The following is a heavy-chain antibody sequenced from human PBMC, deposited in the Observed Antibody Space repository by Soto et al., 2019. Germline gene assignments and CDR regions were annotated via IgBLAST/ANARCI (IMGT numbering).Heavy chain of an antibody. J-gene: IGHJ6*02. V-gene: IGHV1-69*01. D-gene: IGHD6-13*01. CDR1: GGTFSSYA. Sequence: QVLLVQSGAEVKKPGSSVKVSCKASGGTFSSYAIVWVRQAPGQGLEWMGGIIPIFGAANYAQKFQGRVTVTADESTSTAYMDLSSLTSEDTAVYYCARILGHSTTWYLNALDVWGQGTTVTVSS. CDR3: ARILGHSTTWYLNALDV. CDR2: IIPIFGAA.